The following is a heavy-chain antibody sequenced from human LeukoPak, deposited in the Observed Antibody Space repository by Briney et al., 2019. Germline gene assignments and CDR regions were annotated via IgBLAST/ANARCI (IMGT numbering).Heavy chain of an antibody. D-gene: IGHD1-1*01. V-gene: IGHV1-8*01. J-gene: IGHJ3*02. CDR3: ARWLQLERHAFDI. CDR2: MNPNSGNT. Sequence: ASVKVSCKASGYTFTSYDINWVRQASGQGLEWMGWMNPNSGNTGYAQKFQGRVTMTRNTSISTAYMELRSLRSDDTAVYYCARWLQLERHAFDIWGQGTMVTVSS. CDR1: GYTFTSYD.